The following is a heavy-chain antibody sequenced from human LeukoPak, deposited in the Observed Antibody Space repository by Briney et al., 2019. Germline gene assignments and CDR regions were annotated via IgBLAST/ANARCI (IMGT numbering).Heavy chain of an antibody. D-gene: IGHD6-19*01. Sequence: GGSLRLSCAASGFTFSNSAMSWVRQAPGKGLEWVSTLSGSGITTYYADSVKGRFTISRDNSKNTLYLQMNSLRAEDTAVYYCAKGSYSSGWSYFDYWGHGTLVTVSS. CDR2: LSGSGITT. CDR3: AKGSYSSGWSYFDY. CDR1: GFTFSNSA. J-gene: IGHJ4*01. V-gene: IGHV3-23*01.